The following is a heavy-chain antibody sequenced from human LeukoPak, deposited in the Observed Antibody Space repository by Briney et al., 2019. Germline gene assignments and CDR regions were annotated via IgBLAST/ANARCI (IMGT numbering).Heavy chain of an antibody. CDR3: AVVPDYDILTGPDPNDY. Sequence: GGSLRLSCAASGFTFSSYSMNWVRQAPGKGLEWVSSINSSSYIYYADSVKGRFTISRDNAKNSLYLQMNSLRAEDTAVYYCAVVPDYDILTGPDPNDYWGQGTLVTVSS. J-gene: IGHJ4*02. CDR2: INSSSYI. CDR1: GFTFSSYS. V-gene: IGHV3-21*01. D-gene: IGHD3-9*01.